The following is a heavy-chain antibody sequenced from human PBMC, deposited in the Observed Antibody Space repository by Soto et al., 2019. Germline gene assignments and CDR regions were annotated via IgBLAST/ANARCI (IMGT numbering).Heavy chain of an antibody. CDR1: GSTFTGYY. J-gene: IGHJ6*02. V-gene: IGHV1-2*02. Sequence: QMQLVQSGAEVKKPGASVTVSCKASGSTFTGYYMHWVRQAPGQGLEWMGYINPSSGGTNYAQKFQDRVTMTRDTSINTAYMEMSRLRSDDTAIYYCARDLIAAGGRHYYYGMDVWGQGTTVTVSS. CDR2: INPSSGGT. D-gene: IGHD2-21*01. CDR3: ARDLIAAGGRHYYYGMDV.